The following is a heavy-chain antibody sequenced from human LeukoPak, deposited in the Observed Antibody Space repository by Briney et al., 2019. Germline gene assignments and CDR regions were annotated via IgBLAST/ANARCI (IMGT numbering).Heavy chain of an antibody. CDR3: ASTGDSPFDYFHYYMDV. CDR2: IHPDSGGT. CDR1: GYTFTGYY. J-gene: IGHJ6*03. Sequence: ASVKVSCKTSGYTFTGYYMHWVRQAPGQGLEWMGWIHPDSGGTNYAQKFQGRVTMTRNTSISTAYMELSRLRSDDTAVYYCASTGDSPFDYFHYYMDVWGKGTTVTVSS. V-gene: IGHV1-2*02. D-gene: IGHD4-17*01.